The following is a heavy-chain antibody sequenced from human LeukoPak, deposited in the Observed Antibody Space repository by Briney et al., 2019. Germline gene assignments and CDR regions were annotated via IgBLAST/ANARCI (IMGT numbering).Heavy chain of an antibody. CDR2: IIPIFGTA. J-gene: IGHJ4*02. D-gene: IGHD3-16*02. CDR3: ARDPIMITFGGVIVRRNYFDY. V-gene: IGHV1-69*05. CDR1: GGTFSSYA. Sequence: ASVKVSCKASGGTFSSYAISWVRQAPGQGLEWMGGIIPIFGTANYAQKFQGRVTITTDESTSTAYMELSCLRSEDTAVYYCARDPIMITFGGVIVRRNYFDYWGQGTLVTVSS.